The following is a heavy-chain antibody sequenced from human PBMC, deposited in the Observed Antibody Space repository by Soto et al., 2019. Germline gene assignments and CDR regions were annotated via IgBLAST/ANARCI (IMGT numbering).Heavy chain of an antibody. V-gene: IGHV4-34*01. D-gene: IGHD3-10*01. Sequence: QVQLQQWGAGLLKPSETLSLTCAVYGGSFSGYYWSWIRQPPGKGLEWIGEINHSGSTNYNPSLKSRVTISVDTSKNQFSLKLSSVTAADTAVCYCARGRVAYYYGSGSYSRRNWFDPWGQGTLVTVSS. J-gene: IGHJ5*02. CDR2: INHSGST. CDR1: GGSFSGYY. CDR3: ARGRVAYYYGSGSYSRRNWFDP.